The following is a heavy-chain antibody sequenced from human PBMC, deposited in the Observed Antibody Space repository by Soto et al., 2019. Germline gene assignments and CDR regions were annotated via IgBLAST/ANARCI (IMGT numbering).Heavy chain of an antibody. V-gene: IGHV4-39*01. Sequence: PSETLSLTCTVSGGSISSSSYYWGWIRQPPGKGLEWIGSIYYSGSTYYNPSLKGRVTISVDTSKYQFSLKVSSVTAADTALYYCAAHVSYASSDIKWFEPWGQGTLVTVSS. J-gene: IGHJ5*02. CDR3: AAHVSYASSDIKWFEP. D-gene: IGHD2-15*01. CDR2: IYYSGST. CDR1: GGSISSSSYY.